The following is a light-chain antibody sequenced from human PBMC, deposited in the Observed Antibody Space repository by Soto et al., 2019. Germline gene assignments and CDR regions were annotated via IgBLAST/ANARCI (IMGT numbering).Light chain of an antibody. V-gene: IGKV1-27*01. CDR1: KGIAPY. Sequence: DVQMTQSPSSLSAFVGDRVTITCRASKGIAPYLAWFQQKPGKVPKLLIYATSTLQSGVPSRFSGSGSGTDFTLTISSLQPEDVGTYYCQKYNSAPLTFGGGTKVDIK. CDR3: QKYNSAPLT. CDR2: ATS. J-gene: IGKJ4*01.